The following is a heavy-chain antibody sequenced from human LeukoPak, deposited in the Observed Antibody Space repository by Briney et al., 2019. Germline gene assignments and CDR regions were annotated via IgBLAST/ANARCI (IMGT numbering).Heavy chain of an antibody. Sequence: ASVKVSCKASGYTFTTYYMHWVRQAPGQELEWMGWIYPDSGGTNYAQKFQGRVTMTRDTSVSTAYMEVSRLRSDDTAVYYCARVRIGQQLDKYYYYAMDVWGQGTTVTVSS. CDR1: GYTFTTYY. J-gene: IGHJ6*02. CDR3: ARVRIGQQLDKYYYYAMDV. CDR2: IYPDSGGT. V-gene: IGHV1-2*02. D-gene: IGHD6-13*01.